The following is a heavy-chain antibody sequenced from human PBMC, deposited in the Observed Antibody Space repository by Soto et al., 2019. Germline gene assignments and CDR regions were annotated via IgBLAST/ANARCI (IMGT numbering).Heavy chain of an antibody. Sequence: SETLSLTCTVSGGSISSGDYYWSWIRQPPGKGLEWIGYIYYSGSTHYNPSLKSRVTMSVDTSKNQFSLKLSSVTAADTAVYYCARAGYYYDSSGYYPRGHFDYWGQGTLVTVSS. V-gene: IGHV4-30-4*01. CDR3: ARAGYYYDSSGYYPRGHFDY. CDR2: IYYSGST. CDR1: GGSISSGDYY. J-gene: IGHJ4*02. D-gene: IGHD3-22*01.